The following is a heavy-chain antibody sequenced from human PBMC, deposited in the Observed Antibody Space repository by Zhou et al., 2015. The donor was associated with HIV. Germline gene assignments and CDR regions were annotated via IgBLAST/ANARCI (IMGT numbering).Heavy chain of an antibody. V-gene: IGHV1-69*02. CDR2: IIPILGIA. CDR3: ARGGAAAGTTPFDY. D-gene: IGHD6-13*01. J-gene: IGHJ4*02. CDR1: GGTFSSYT. Sequence: QVQLVQSGAEVKKPGSSVKVSCKASGGTFSSYTISWVRQAPGQGLEWMGRIIPILGIANYAQKFQGRVTITADKSTSTAYMELSSLRSEDTAVYYCARGGAAAGTTPFDYWGQGTLVTVSS.